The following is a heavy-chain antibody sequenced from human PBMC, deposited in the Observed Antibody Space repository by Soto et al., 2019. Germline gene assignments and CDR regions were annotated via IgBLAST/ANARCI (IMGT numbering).Heavy chain of an antibody. CDR3: ARSPPYCGGDCYQLAYFDY. CDR1: GGTFSSYA. V-gene: IGHV1-69*13. Sequence: ASVKVSCKASGGTFSSYAISWVRQAPGQGLEWMGGIIPIFGTANYAQKFQGRVTITADESTSTAYMELSSLRSEDTAVYYCARSPPYCGGDCYQLAYFDYWGQGTLVTVSS. D-gene: IGHD2-21*02. J-gene: IGHJ4*02. CDR2: IIPIFGTA.